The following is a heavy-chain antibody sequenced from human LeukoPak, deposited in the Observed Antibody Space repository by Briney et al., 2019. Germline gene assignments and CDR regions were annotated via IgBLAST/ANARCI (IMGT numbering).Heavy chain of an antibody. Sequence: GGSLRLSCAASGFTFDDYAMHWVRQAPGKGLEWVSGISWNSGSIGYADSVKGRFTISRDNAKNSLYLQMNSLRAEDTALYYCAKDSSYGSGSTEYFQHWGQGTLVTVSS. V-gene: IGHV3-9*01. CDR3: AKDSSYGSGSTEYFQH. CDR2: ISWNSGSI. D-gene: IGHD3-10*01. J-gene: IGHJ1*01. CDR1: GFTFDDYA.